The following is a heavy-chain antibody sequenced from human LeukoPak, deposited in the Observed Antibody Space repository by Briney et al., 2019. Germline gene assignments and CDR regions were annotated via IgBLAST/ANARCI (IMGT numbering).Heavy chain of an antibody. CDR3: ARDLWDCSSTSCYYYGMDV. V-gene: IGHV4-31*03. J-gene: IGHJ6*02. CDR1: GGSISSGGYY. Sequence: PSETLSLTCTVSGGSISSGGYYWSWIRQHPGKGLEWIGYIYYGGSTYYNPSLKSRVTISVDTSKNQFSLKLSSVTAADTAVYYCARDLWDCSSTSCYYYGMDVWGQGTTVTVSS. D-gene: IGHD2-2*01. CDR2: IYYGGST.